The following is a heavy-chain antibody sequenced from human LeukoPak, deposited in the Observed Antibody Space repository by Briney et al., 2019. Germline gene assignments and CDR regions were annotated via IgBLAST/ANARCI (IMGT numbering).Heavy chain of an antibody. V-gene: IGHV1-2*04. CDR2: INPNSGGT. D-gene: IGHD2-2*01. Sequence: ASVKVSCKASGYTFTGYYMHWVRQAPGQGLEWMGWINPNSGGTNYAQKFQGWVTMTRDTSISTAYMELSRLRSDDTAVYYCARDSVPAAIIDAFDIWGQGTMVTVSS. CDR3: ARDSVPAAIIDAFDI. CDR1: GYTFTGYY. J-gene: IGHJ3*02.